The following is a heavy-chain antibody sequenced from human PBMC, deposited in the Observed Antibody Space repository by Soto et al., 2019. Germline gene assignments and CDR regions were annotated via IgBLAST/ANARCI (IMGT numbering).Heavy chain of an antibody. D-gene: IGHD5-18*01. V-gene: IGHV1-58*01. CDR3: AVDGYSYGSNYYYYGMDV. CDR2: IVVGSGNT. Sequence: QMQLVQSGPEVKKPGTSVKVSCKASGFTFTSSAVQWERQARGQRLEWIGWIVVGSGNTNYAQKFQERVTITRDMSTSTAYSELSSLRSEDTAVYYCAVDGYSYGSNYYYYGMDVWGQGTTVSVSS. CDR1: GFTFTSSA. J-gene: IGHJ6*02.